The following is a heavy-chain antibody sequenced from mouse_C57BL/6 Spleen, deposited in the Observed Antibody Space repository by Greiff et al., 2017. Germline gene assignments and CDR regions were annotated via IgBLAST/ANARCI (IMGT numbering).Heavy chain of an antibody. V-gene: IGHV1-26*01. CDR1: GYTFTDYY. CDR2: INPNNGGT. D-gene: IGHD1-1*02. CDR3: AVRYGLYAMDY. J-gene: IGHJ4*01. Sequence: EVQLQQSGPELVKPGASVKISCKASGYTFTDYYMNWVKQSHGKSLEWIGDINPNNGGTSYNQKFKGKATLTVDKSSSTAYMELRSLTSEDSAVXYCAVRYGLYAMDYWGQGTSVTVSS.